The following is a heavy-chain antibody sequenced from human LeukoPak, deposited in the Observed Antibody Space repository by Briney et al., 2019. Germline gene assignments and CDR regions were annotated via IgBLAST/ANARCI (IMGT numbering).Heavy chain of an antibody. D-gene: IGHD4-17*01. Sequence: PGGSLRLSCAASVFRSSTDGMHWVRQAPGKGLEWVAVIWYDGSNKYYADSVEGRFTISRDDSKNTLYLQMIRLRAEDTAMYYCAIRTAVTHGYFEYWGQGTLVTVSS. V-gene: IGHV3-33*01. CDR1: VFRSSTDG. CDR2: IWYDGSNK. CDR3: AIRTAVTHGYFEY. J-gene: IGHJ4*02.